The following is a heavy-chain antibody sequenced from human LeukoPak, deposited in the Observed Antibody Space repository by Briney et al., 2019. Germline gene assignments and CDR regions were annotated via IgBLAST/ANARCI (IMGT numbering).Heavy chain of an antibody. Sequence: GESLKISCKGSGYIFTSYWIGWVRQMPGKGLEWMGIIYPGDSDTRYSPSFQGQVTISADKSISTAYPQWSSLKASDTAMFYCARIKDSTGYSQFDYWGQGTLVTVSS. CDR3: ARIKDSTGYSQFDY. J-gene: IGHJ4*02. CDR1: GYIFTSYW. D-gene: IGHD3-22*01. V-gene: IGHV5-51*01. CDR2: IYPGDSDT.